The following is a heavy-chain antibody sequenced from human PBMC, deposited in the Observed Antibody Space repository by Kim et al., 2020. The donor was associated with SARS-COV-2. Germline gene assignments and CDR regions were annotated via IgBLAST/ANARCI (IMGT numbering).Heavy chain of an antibody. Sequence: TKDSEKSQGRVTITRDTSASTAYMELSSLRSEDTAVYYCARGRGAYFDYWGQGTLVTVSS. V-gene: IGHV1-3*01. D-gene: IGHD3-10*01. CDR3: ARGRGAYFDY. CDR2: T. J-gene: IGHJ4*02.